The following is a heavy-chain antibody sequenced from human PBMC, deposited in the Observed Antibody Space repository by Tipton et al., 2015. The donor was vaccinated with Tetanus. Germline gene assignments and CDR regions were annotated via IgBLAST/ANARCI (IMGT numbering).Heavy chain of an antibody. CDR1: GYSFTSHW. V-gene: IGHV5-51*01. CDR2: IFPDDSDT. J-gene: IGHJ4*02. D-gene: IGHD6-6*01. CDR3: ARMYSTSSPFDH. Sequence: QLVQSGADVKKPGESLKISCKASGYSFTSHWIGWVRQMPGKGLEWMGMIFPDDSDTRYSPSFQGHVTFSVDKSTRTVYLQWSSLKASATAMYFCARMYSTSSPFDHWGQGTLVAVSS.